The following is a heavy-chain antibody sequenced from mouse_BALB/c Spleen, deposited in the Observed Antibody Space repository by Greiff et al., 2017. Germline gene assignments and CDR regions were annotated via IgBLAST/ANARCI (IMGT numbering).Heavy chain of an antibody. J-gene: IGHJ1*01. Sequence: QVQLKESGPGLVAPSQSLSITCTVSGFSLTSYGVHWVRQPPGNGLEWLGVIWAGGSTNYNSDLMSRLSISKDNSKSQVFLKMNSLQTDDTAMYYCAREDGRVYWYFDVWGAGTTVTVSS. CDR1: GFSLTSYG. CDR2: IWAGGST. V-gene: IGHV2-9*02. CDR3: AREDGRVYWYFDV. D-gene: IGHD1-1*01.